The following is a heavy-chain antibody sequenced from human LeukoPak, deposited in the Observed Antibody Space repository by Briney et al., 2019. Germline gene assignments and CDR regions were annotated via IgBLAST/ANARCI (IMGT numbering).Heavy chain of an antibody. D-gene: IGHD3-16*01. CDR2: IIPIFGTA. J-gene: IGHJ6*03. CDR1: GGTFSSYA. V-gene: IGHV1-69*05. Sequence: SVKIPCKASGGTFSSYAISWVRQAPGQGLEWMGGIIPIFGTANYAQKFQGRVTITTDESTSTAYMELSSLRSEDTAVYYCARVGALGSSYYYYMDVWGKGTTVTVSS. CDR3: ARVGALGSSYYYYMDV.